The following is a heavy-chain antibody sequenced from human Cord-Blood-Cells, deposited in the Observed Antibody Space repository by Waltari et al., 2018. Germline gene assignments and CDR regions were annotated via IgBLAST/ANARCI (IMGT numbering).Heavy chain of an antibody. J-gene: IGHJ6*03. CDR1: GGSISSYY. CDR3: ARVAVGASENYYMDV. CDR2: IYYSGST. V-gene: IGHV4-59*01. D-gene: IGHD1-26*01. Sequence: QVQLQESGPGLVKPSETLSLTCTVSGGSISSYYWSWIRQPPGKGLEWIGYIYYSGSTNYNPYLKSRVTISVDTSKNQFSLKLSSVTAADTAVYYCARVAVGASENYYMDVWGKGTTVTVSS.